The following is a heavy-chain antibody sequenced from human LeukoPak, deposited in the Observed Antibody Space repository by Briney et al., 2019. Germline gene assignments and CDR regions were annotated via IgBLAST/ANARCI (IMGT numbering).Heavy chain of an antibody. CDR2: ISGSGGST. CDR3: ARAHEYSSPSFDY. D-gene: IGHD6-6*01. CDR1: GFTFSSYA. J-gene: IGHJ4*02. Sequence: GGSLRLSCAASGFTFSSYAMSWVRQAPGKGLEWVSAISGSGGSTYYADSVKGRFTVSRDNAKNSLYLQMNSLRAEDTAVYYCARAHEYSSPSFDYWGQGILVTVSS. V-gene: IGHV3-23*01.